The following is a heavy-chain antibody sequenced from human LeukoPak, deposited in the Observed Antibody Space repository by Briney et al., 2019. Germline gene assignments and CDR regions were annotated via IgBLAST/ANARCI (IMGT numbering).Heavy chain of an antibody. V-gene: IGHV3-30-3*01. CDR1: GFTFSSYA. CDR2: ISYDGSNK. D-gene: IGHD1-26*01. J-gene: IGHJ4*02. CDR3: ARDRSYYDFDY. Sequence: GRSLRLSCAASGFTFSSYAMHWVRQAPGKGLEWVAVISYDGSNKYYADSVKGRFTISRDNSKNTLYLQMNSLRAEDTAVYYCARDRSYYDFDYWGQGTLVTVSS.